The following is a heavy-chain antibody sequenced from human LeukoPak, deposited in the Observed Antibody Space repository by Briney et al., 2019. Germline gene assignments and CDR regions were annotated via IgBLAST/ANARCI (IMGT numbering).Heavy chain of an antibody. CDR2: ISYDGSNK. CDR1: GFTFSSYG. CDR3: AKASDTAMSKTAFDI. J-gene: IGHJ3*02. V-gene: IGHV3-30*18. Sequence: GRSLRLSCAASGFTFSSYGMHWVRQAPGKGLEWVAVISYDGSNKYYADSVKGRSTISRDNSKNTLYLQMNSLRAEDTAVYYCAKASDTAMSKTAFDIWGQGTMVTVSS. D-gene: IGHD5-18*01.